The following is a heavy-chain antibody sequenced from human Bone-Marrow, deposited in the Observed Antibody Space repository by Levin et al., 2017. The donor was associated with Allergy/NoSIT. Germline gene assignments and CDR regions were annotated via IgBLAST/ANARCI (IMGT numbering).Heavy chain of an antibody. V-gene: IGHV4-30-4*01. CDR2: IYYSGST. CDR1: GGSIRSGDFY. D-gene: IGHD5-12*01. CDR3: ARLAQSGDEDCYYFDF. J-gene: IGHJ4*02. Sequence: SQTLSLTCTVSGGSIRSGDFYWSWIRQPPEKGLGWIGFIYYSGSTYYNPSLKSLLPIPVDTPKNQFSLKLNSVTPAHTAVYLCARLAQSGDEDCYYFDFWGQGTLVTGSS.